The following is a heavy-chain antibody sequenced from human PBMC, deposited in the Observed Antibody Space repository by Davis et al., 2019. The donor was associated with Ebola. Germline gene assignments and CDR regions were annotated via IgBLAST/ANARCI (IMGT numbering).Heavy chain of an antibody. CDR2: IYYSGSI. CDR1: GGSIATGGYY. Sequence: SQTLSPTCTLSGGSIATGGYYWSWLRQHPVKGLEWIGYIYYSGSIYYDPSLKSRVTISVDTSKNQFSLELSSVTAADTAEYYCARRRSCFDYWGQGTLVTVSS. D-gene: IGHD1-26*01. J-gene: IGHJ4*02. V-gene: IGHV4-31*03. CDR3: ARRRSCFDY.